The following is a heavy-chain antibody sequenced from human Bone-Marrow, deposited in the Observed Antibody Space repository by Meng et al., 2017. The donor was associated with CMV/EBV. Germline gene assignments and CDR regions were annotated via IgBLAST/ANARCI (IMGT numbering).Heavy chain of an antibody. D-gene: IGHD1-7*01. CDR3: ARVNNWNYDRFYYYYGMDV. V-gene: IGHV1-46*01. Sequence: ASVKVSCKASGYTFTSYYMHWVRQAPGQGLEWMGIINPSGGSTSYAQKFQGRVTMTRDTSTSTVYMELSSLRSEDTAVYYCARVNNWNYDRFYYYYGMDVWGQGTTVTVSS. CDR2: INPSGGST. CDR1: GYTFTSYY. J-gene: IGHJ6*02.